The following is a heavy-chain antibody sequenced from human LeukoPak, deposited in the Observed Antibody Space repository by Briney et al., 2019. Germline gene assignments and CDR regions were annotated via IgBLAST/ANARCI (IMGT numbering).Heavy chain of an antibody. Sequence: ASVKVSCKASGFTFTSFGFSWVRQAPGQGLEWMGWISAYNGNTNYALNLQGRVTMTTDASTSTVYMELRSLRSDDTATYYCGRWRESSNWPPGYLQYWGQGTLVIVSS. CDR1: GFTFTSFG. D-gene: IGHD4-11*01. CDR3: GRWRESSNWPPGYLQY. CDR2: ISAYNGNT. J-gene: IGHJ1*01. V-gene: IGHV1-18*01.